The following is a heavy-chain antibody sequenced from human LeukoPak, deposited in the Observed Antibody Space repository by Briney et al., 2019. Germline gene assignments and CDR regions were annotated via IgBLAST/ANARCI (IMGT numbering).Heavy chain of an antibody. J-gene: IGHJ4*02. CDR3: TTDLGVTMIRGVLVY. V-gene: IGHV3-15*01. D-gene: IGHD3-10*01. CDR1: GFTFTNAW. CDR2: IKSKADGETT. Sequence: GGSLRLSCAASGFTFTNAWMTWVRQAPGKGLEWVGRIKSKADGETTDYAAPVKGRFTMSRDDSKPTLYLFMNGLKAEDTAVYYCTTDLGVTMIRGVLVYWGQGALVTVSS.